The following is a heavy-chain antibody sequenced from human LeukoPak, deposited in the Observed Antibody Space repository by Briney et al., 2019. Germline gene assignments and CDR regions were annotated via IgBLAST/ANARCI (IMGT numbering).Heavy chain of an antibody. J-gene: IGHJ6*03. Sequence: SVKVSCKASGGTFSSYAISWVRQAPGQGLEWMGGIIPIFGTANYAQKFQGRVTITTDESTSTAYIELSSLRSEDTAVYYCARPSWLVTSPPSDYYYMDVWGKGTTVTVSS. D-gene: IGHD6-19*01. V-gene: IGHV1-69*05. CDR1: GGTFSSYA. CDR3: ARPSWLVTSPPSDYYYMDV. CDR2: IIPIFGTA.